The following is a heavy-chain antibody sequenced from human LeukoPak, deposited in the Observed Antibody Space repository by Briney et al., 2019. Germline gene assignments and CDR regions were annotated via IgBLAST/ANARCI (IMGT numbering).Heavy chain of an antibody. D-gene: IGHD5-24*01. CDR1: GYTFTSYW. CDR2: IYPGDSDT. J-gene: IGHJ6*03. V-gene: IGHV5-51*01. CDR3: ARSESLYYYYMDV. Sequence: GESLKISCQGSGYTFTSYWIGWVRQMPGKGLEWMGIIYPGDSDTRYSPSFQGQVTISVDKSISTAYLQWSSLKASDTAMYYCARSESLYYYYMDVWGKGTTVTVSS.